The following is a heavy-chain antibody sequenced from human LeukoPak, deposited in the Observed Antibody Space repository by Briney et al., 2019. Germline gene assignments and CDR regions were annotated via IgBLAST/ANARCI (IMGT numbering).Heavy chain of an antibody. J-gene: IGHJ4*02. CDR1: GYTFTSYG. Sequence: ASVKVSCKASGYTFTSYGISWVRQAPGQGLEWMGWISAYNGNTNYAQKLQGRVTMTTDTSTSTAYMKLRSLRSDDTAVYYCARDLGSIAAAGSFDYWGQGTLVTVSS. CDR2: ISAYNGNT. V-gene: IGHV1-18*01. D-gene: IGHD6-25*01. CDR3: ARDLGSIAAAGSFDY.